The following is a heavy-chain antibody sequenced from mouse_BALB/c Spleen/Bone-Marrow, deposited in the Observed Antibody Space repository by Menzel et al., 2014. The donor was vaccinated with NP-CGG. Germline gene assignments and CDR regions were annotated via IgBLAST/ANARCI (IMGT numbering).Heavy chain of an antibody. CDR3: AGCLTGTSAMDY. Sequence: VQLQESGAELVRPGTSVKVSCKASGYAFTNYLIEWVKQRPGQGLEWIGVINPGSDATDYSEKFKGKATLTADKSSSTAYMQLSSLTSDDSAVYFCAGCLTGTSAMDYWGQGTSVTVSS. V-gene: IGHV1-54*01. CDR1: GYAFTNYL. J-gene: IGHJ4*01. D-gene: IGHD4-1*01. CDR2: INPGSDAT.